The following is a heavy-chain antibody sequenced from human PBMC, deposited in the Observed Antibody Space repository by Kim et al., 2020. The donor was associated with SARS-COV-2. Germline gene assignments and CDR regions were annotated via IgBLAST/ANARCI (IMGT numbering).Heavy chain of an antibody. Sequence: GGSLRLSCAASGFTISSHDMSWVRQTPGKGLEWVSVIKSGRSDTYYADSVKVRFTISRDNSKNTLCLQMNSLRAEDTAVYYCAKATAGTFTGLSWGQGTL. J-gene: IGHJ5*02. CDR3: AKATAGTFTGLS. CDR1: GFTISSHD. CDR2: IKSGRSDT. V-gene: IGHV3-23*03. D-gene: IGHD6-13*01.